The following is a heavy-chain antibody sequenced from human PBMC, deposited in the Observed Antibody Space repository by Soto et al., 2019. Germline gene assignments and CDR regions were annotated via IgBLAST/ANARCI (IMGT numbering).Heavy chain of an antibody. D-gene: IGHD2-15*01. J-gene: IGHJ5*02. CDR1: GFNFSDHY. CDR2: ISSSGSSI. Sequence: PGESLKISCAASGFNFSDHYMSWIRQAPGKEQKWVSYISSSGSSIYYADTVKGRFNISRDNAKNSLYLQMNSLRAEDTAVYYCARVVVVVAATPNWFDPWGQGTLVTVSS. CDR3: ARVVVVVAATPNWFDP. V-gene: IGHV3-11*01.